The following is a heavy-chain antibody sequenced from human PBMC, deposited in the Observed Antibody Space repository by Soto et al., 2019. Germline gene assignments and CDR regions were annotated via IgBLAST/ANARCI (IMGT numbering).Heavy chain of an antibody. CDR2: ISSSSSTI. J-gene: IGHJ6*02. V-gene: IGHV3-48*02. Sequence: EVQLVESGGGLVQPGGSLRLSCAASGFTFSSYSMNWVRQAPWKGLEWVSYISSSSSTIYYADSVKGRFTISRDNAKSTLYLQMNSLRDEDTAVYYCARDASAGSGSYYADYYYGMDVWGPGTTFTVYS. CDR3: ARDASAGSGSYYADYYYGMDV. D-gene: IGHD3-10*01. CDR1: GFTFSSYS.